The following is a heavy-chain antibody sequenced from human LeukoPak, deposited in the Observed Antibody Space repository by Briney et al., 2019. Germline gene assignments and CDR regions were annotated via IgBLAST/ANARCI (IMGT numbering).Heavy chain of an antibody. D-gene: IGHD6-13*01. Sequence: ASVKVSCKASGYTFTSYDINWVRQATGQGLEWMGWMNPNSGNTGYAQKFQGRVTITRNTSISTAYMELSSLRSEDTAVYYCARGGLVAAGADYWGQGTLVTVSS. CDR2: MNPNSGNT. CDR3: ARGGLVAAGADY. V-gene: IGHV1-8*01. J-gene: IGHJ4*02. CDR1: GYTFTSYD.